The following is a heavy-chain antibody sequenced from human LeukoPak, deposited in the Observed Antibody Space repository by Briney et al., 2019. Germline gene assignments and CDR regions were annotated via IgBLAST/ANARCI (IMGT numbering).Heavy chain of an antibody. V-gene: IGHV4-61*08. CDR1: GGSISSDGYS. Sequence: SETLSLTCAVSGGSISSDGYSWSWIRQPPGKGLEWIGYIYYSGSTNYNPSLKSRVTISVDTSKNQFSLKLSSVTAADTAVYYCARVRRSGWYFDYWGQGTLVTVSS. J-gene: IGHJ4*02. D-gene: IGHD6-19*01. CDR3: ARVRRSGWYFDY. CDR2: IYYSGST.